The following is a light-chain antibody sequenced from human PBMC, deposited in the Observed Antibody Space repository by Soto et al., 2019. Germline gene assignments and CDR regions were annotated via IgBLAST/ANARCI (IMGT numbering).Light chain of an antibody. CDR1: SSDVGGYNY. CDR2: DVS. CDR3: SSYTSSSSYV. Sequence: QSAQTQPASVSGSPGQSITISCTGTSSDVGGYNYVSWYQQHPGRAPKLMIYDVSDRPSGVSNRFSGSKSGNTASLTISGLQAEDEADYYCSSYTSSSSYVFGSGTKLTVL. V-gene: IGLV2-14*01. J-gene: IGLJ1*01.